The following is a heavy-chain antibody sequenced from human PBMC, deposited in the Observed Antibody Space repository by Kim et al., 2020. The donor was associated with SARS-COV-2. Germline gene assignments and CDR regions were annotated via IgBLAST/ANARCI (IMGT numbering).Heavy chain of an antibody. Sequence: SETLSLTCAVYGGSFSDYYWSWIRQPPGKGLEWIGEIKHGGITNYNPSLKSRVTISVDTSTNQFSLKLTSVTAADTAVYYCARGWSGVVAASWGQGTLVTVSS. V-gene: IGHV4-34*01. CDR3: ARGWSGVVAAS. CDR1: GGSFSDYY. D-gene: IGHD2-15*01. CDR2: IKHGGIT. J-gene: IGHJ4*02.